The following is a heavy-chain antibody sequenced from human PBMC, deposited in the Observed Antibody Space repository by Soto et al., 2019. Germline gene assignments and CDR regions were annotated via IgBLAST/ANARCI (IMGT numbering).Heavy chain of an antibody. CDR3: ARGLSFYYDSSGYYQFDY. CDR1: GYPFIGYF. Sequence: GASVKVSCKASGYPFIGYFMHWVRQAPGQGLEWMRWINPNSGDTHYAQKFQGRVTMTRDTSIRTAYMELSRLTPDDTAVYYCARGLSFYYDSSGYYQFDYWGQGTLVTVSS. J-gene: IGHJ4*02. D-gene: IGHD3-22*01. CDR2: INPNSGDT. V-gene: IGHV1-2*02.